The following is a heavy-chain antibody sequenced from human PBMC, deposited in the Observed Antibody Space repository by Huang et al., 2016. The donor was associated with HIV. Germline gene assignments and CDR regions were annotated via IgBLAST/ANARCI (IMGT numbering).Heavy chain of an antibody. Sequence: QLQLQESGPGLVKPSETLSLTCTVSGGSIRSDNYYWGWIRQPPGKGLEWIGSLYYSGRTYYNPSLKSRVTITVDTSKNQFSLKMRSGTAADTAVYYCARLPGSITMIRGVITDPYWGQGTLVTVSS. D-gene: IGHD3-10*01. V-gene: IGHV4-39*01. CDR3: ARLPGSITMIRGVITDPY. CDR1: GGSIRSDNYY. CDR2: LYYSGRT. J-gene: IGHJ4*02.